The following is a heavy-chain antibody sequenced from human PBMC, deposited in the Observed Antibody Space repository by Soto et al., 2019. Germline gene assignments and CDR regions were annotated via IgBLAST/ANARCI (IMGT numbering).Heavy chain of an antibody. J-gene: IGHJ4*02. CDR1: GFTFSSYS. D-gene: IGHD2-2*01. Sequence: GESLKISCKASGFTFSSYSLCWVRHMPGKGLQWMGNIFSSDSSAKYSPFFVGQVTILVDRSINTAYLHWSSLKASDTAIYYCGAWRGSSWFDYWGPGTLVTVSS. CDR2: IFSSDSSA. V-gene: IGHV5-51*01. CDR3: GAWRGSSWFDY.